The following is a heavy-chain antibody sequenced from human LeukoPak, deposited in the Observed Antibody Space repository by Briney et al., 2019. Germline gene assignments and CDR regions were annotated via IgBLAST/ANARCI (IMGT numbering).Heavy chain of an antibody. J-gene: IGHJ4*02. CDR2: VNHSGST. V-gene: IGHV4-34*01. CDR1: GGSFSGYY. CDR3: ARGYCSSTSCYNFDY. D-gene: IGHD2-2*02. Sequence: SETLSLTCAVYGGSFSGYYWSWIRQPPGKGLEWIGEVNHSGSTNYNPSLKSRVTISVDTSKNQFSLKLSSVTAADTAVYYCARGYCSSTSCYNFDYWGQGTLVTVSS.